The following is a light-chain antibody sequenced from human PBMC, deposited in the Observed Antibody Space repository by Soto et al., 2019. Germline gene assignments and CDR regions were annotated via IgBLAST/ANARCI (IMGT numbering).Light chain of an antibody. CDR2: GAS. CDR3: QQYNNWPPPFT. CDR1: LSVGSN. V-gene: IGKV3-15*01. Sequence: EIVMTQSPATVSVSLGERATLSCRASLSVGSNLAWYQQKPGQAPRLLIYGASTRATGIPARFSGSGSGTEFTLTISSLQSEDFAVYYCQQYNNWPPPFTFGPGTKVDIK. J-gene: IGKJ3*01.